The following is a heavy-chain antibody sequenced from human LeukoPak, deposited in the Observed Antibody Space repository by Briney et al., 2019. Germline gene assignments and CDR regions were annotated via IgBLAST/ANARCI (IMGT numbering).Heavy chain of an antibody. CDR1: GFTFSSYA. Sequence: PGGSLRLSCAASGFTFSSYAMHWVRQAPGKGLEWVAVISYDGSNKYYADSVKGRFTISRYNSKNTLYLQMNSLRAEDTAVYYCARSRGSYFQFDYWGQGTLVTVSS. CDR2: ISYDGSNK. CDR3: ARSRGSYFQFDY. D-gene: IGHD1-26*01. V-gene: IGHV3-30-3*01. J-gene: IGHJ4*02.